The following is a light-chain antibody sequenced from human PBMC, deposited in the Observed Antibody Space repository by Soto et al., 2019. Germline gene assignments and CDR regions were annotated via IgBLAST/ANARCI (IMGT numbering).Light chain of an antibody. CDR2: DAS. CDR1: QSVSSN. V-gene: IGKV3D-15*01. CDR3: QQYNNWPPT. Sequence: EIVMTQSPATLSVSPGERATLSCRASQSVSSNLAWYQQKPGQAPRLLISDASDRAAGVPVRFSGSGSGTDFTLTISSLEPEDFAVYYCQQYNNWPPTFGQGTRLEIK. J-gene: IGKJ5*01.